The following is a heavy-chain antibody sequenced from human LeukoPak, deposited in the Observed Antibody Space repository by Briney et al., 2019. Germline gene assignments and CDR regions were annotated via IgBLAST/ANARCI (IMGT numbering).Heavy chain of an antibody. V-gene: IGHV1-18*01. CDR1: GYTFSSYG. Sequence: GASVEVSCKASGYTFSSYGISWVRQAPGQGLEWMGWISVHNGNPEYAQKFQGRVIMTTDTFTSTAYMELRSLRSDDTAVYYCARDQYDSVWGSHRPYFDYWGQGTLVTVSS. CDR3: ARDQYDSVWGSHRPYFDY. D-gene: IGHD3-16*02. J-gene: IGHJ4*02. CDR2: ISVHNGNP.